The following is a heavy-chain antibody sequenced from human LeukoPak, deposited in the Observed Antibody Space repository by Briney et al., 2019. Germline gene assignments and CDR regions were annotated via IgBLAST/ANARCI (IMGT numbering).Heavy chain of an antibody. CDR1: GFTFSTYA. V-gene: IGHV3-23*01. D-gene: IGHD6-25*01. J-gene: IGHJ4*02. CDR2: IGGTGDSA. Sequence: GGSLRLSCAASGFTFSTYAMNWVRQAPGKGLEWVSIIGGTGDSAYYADSVEGRFTISRDNSKNTLSLQMDSLRAEDTAVYYCARDRAAFDSWGQGTLVTVSS. CDR3: ARDRAAFDS.